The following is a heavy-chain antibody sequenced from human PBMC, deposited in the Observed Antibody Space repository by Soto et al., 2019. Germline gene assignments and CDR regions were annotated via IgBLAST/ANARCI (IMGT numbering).Heavy chain of an antibody. Sequence: GGSLRLSCAASGFTFSSYSMNWVRQAPGKGLEWVSSISSSSSYIYYADSVKGRFTISRDNAKNSLYLQMNSLRAEDTAVYYCAREGVVVAATRHNWFDPWGQGTLVTVSS. V-gene: IGHV3-21*01. CDR1: GFTFSSYS. D-gene: IGHD2-15*01. CDR3: AREGVVVAATRHNWFDP. J-gene: IGHJ5*02. CDR2: ISSSSSYI.